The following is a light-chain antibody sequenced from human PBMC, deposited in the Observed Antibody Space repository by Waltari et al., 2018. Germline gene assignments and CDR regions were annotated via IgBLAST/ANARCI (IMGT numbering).Light chain of an antibody. J-gene: IGKJ2*02. CDR1: KSVNNK. Sequence: EIVMTQSPATLSLSPGERATLPCRASKSVNNKVAWFQQKHGQAPRLLIYAASTRATGIPVRFSGSGSTTEFTLTIDSLQSEDFAVYYCQQYNDWPPGPGTFGQGTKLEIK. CDR2: AAS. CDR3: QQYNDWPPGPGT. V-gene: IGKV3-15*01.